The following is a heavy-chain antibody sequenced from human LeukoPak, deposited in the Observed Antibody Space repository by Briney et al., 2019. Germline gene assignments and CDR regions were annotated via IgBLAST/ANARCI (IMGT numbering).Heavy chain of an antibody. J-gene: IGHJ6*03. Sequence: PSQTLSLTCTVSGGSISSGSYYWSWIRQPAGKGLEWIGRIYTSGSTNYNPSLKGRVTISVDTSKNQFSLKLSSVTAADTAVYYCARDLPLWSGYPYYYMDVWGKGTTVTVSS. CDR1: GGSISSGSYY. D-gene: IGHD3-3*01. CDR2: IYTSGST. V-gene: IGHV4-61*02. CDR3: ARDLPLWSGYPYYYMDV.